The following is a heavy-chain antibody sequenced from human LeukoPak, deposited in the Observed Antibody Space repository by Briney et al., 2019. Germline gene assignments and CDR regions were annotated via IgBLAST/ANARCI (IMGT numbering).Heavy chain of an antibody. J-gene: IGHJ4*02. CDR1: GYTFTNYG. CDR3: ARDPSGGTVDY. Sequence: ASVKVSCKASGYTFTNYGFGWVRQAPGQGLEWMGWINPNSGGTNYAQKFQGRVTMTRDTSISTAYMELSRLRSDDTAVYYRARDPSGGTVDYWGQGTLVTVSS. CDR2: INPNSGGT. V-gene: IGHV1-2*02. D-gene: IGHD1-1*01.